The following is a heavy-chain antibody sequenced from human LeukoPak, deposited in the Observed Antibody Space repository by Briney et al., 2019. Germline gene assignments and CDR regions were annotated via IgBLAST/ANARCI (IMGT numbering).Heavy chain of an antibody. Sequence: GESLRLSCAASGFTLSSYSMNCVRQAPGNGLEWVSSISSSSSYIYYADSVKGRFTISRDNAKNSLYLQMNSLRAEDTAVYYCARETPSGVSIDYWGQGTLVTVSS. CDR2: ISSSSSYI. CDR3: ARETPSGVSIDY. D-gene: IGHD1-14*01. J-gene: IGHJ4*02. V-gene: IGHV3-21*01. CDR1: GFTLSSYS.